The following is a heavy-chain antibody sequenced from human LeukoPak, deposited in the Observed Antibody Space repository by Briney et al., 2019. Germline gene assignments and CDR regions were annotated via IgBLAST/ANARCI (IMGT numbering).Heavy chain of an antibody. Sequence: GGSLRLSCAASGFTFSSYSMNWVRQAPGKGLEWVSSISSSSSYIYYADSVKGRFTISRDNAKNSLYLQMNSLRAEDTAVYYCARDSQMIVGVRGAFDIWGQGTMVTVSS. V-gene: IGHV3-21*01. CDR3: ARDSQMIVGVRGAFDI. CDR1: GFTFSSYS. J-gene: IGHJ3*02. CDR2: ISSSSSYI. D-gene: IGHD1-26*01.